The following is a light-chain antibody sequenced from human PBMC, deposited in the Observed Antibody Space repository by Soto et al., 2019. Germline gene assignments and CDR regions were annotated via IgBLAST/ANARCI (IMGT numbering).Light chain of an antibody. CDR2: DVS. CDR1: SSDIGGYNY. V-gene: IGLV2-14*03. CDR3: SSYTSTSSLYV. J-gene: IGLJ1*01. Sequence: QSALTQPASLSGSPGQSITISCTGTSSDIGGYNYVSWYQQHPGKVPKLIIYDVSNRPSGVSNRFSGSKSGNAASLTISGLQAEDEADYYCSSYTSTSSLYVFGTGTKLTVL.